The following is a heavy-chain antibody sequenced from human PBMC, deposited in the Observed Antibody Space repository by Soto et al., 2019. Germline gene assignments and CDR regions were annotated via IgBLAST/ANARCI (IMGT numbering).Heavy chain of an antibody. V-gene: IGHV4-34*01. Sequence: QVQLQQWGAGQLRPLETLSLTCGVSGGSFSGYYWAWIRQSPGKGLEWIGEINDRGSINYNPSLKSRVSISVDTSKNHYSLKLRSVTAADTAVYYCARESHDILTGPPWVWYFDLWGRGTLVTVSS. CDR1: GGSFSGYY. J-gene: IGHJ2*01. D-gene: IGHD3-9*01. CDR2: INDRGSI. CDR3: ARESHDILTGPPWVWYFDL.